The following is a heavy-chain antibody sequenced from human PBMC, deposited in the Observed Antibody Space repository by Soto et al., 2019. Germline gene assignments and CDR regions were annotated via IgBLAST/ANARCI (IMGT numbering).Heavy chain of an antibody. J-gene: IGHJ5*02. CDR1: GGTFSSYA. CDR2: IIPIFGTA. Sequence: SVKVSCKASGGTFSSYAISWVRQAPGQGLEWMGGIIPIFGTANYAQKCQGRVTITADESTSTAYMKLSSLRSEDTAVYYCARSSSSGFRWFDPWGQGTLVTVSS. V-gene: IGHV1-69*13. D-gene: IGHD6-6*01. CDR3: ARSSSSGFRWFDP.